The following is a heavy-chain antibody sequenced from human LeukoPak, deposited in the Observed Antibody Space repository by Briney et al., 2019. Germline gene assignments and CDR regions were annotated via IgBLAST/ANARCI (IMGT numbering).Heavy chain of an antibody. J-gene: IGHJ4*02. V-gene: IGHV3-53*01. CDR1: GFTFSSYS. D-gene: IGHD5-18*01. Sequence: GGSLRLSCAASGFTFSSYSMTWVRQAPGKGLEWVSVIYNGGSTYYADSVKGRFTISRDNSKNTLYLQMNSLRAEDTAVYYCAKVRGYTYGDDYWGQGTLVTVSS. CDR2: IYNGGST. CDR3: AKVRGYTYGDDY.